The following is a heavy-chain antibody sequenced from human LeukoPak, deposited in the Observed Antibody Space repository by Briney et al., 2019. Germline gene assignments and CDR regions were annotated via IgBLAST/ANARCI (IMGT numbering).Heavy chain of an antibody. Sequence: GASVKVSXKASGYTFTGYYMHWVRQAPGQGLEWMGWINPNSGGTNYAQKFQGRVTMTRDTSISTAYMELSRLRSDDTAVYYCARDDYGYSRGYYYYYYMDVWGKGTTVTVSS. CDR2: INPNSGGT. CDR1: GYTFTGYY. V-gene: IGHV1-2*02. J-gene: IGHJ6*03. D-gene: IGHD4-17*01. CDR3: ARDDYGYSRGYYYYYYMDV.